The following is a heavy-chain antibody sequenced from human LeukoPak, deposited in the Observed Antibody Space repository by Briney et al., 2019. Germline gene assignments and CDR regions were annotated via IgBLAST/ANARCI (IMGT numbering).Heavy chain of an antibody. CDR2: IYYSGST. J-gene: IGHJ6*03. CDR1: GGSISSSSYD. D-gene: IGHD1-14*01. CDR3: ARTNPYYYYYYMDV. Sequence: PSETLSLTCTVSGGSISSSSYDWGWIRQPPGKGLEWIGSIYYSGSTYYNPSLKSRVTISVDTSKNQFSLKLSSVTAADTAVYYCARTNPYYYYYYMDVWGKGTTVTVSS. V-gene: IGHV4-39*01.